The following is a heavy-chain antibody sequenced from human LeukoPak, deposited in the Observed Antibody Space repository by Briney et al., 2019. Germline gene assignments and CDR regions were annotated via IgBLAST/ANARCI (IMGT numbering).Heavy chain of an antibody. CDR1: GFTFSSYS. CDR2: ISSSSSYI. J-gene: IGHJ4*02. Sequence: PGGSLRLSCAASGFTFSSYSMNWVRQAPGKGLEWVSSISSSSSYIYYADSVKGRFTISRDNAKNSLYLQMNSLRAEDTAVYYCARGTRLRQATTAPEAGYWGQGTLATVSS. V-gene: IGHV3-21*01. CDR3: ARGTRLRQATTAPEAGY. D-gene: IGHD5-12*01.